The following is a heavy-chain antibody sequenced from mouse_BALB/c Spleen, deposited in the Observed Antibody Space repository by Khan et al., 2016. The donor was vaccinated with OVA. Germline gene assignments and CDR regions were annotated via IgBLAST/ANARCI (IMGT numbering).Heavy chain of an antibody. CDR2: ISPGSGDT. V-gene: IGHV1-77*01. D-gene: IGHD1-2*01. Sequence: QVQLKQSGAELARPGASVKLSCKASGYTFTDYYINWVKQRTGQGLEWIGEISPGSGDTYYNEKFKGKATLTADKSSSTVYMQLSSLTAEASAGYFCARRNYFGYTFAYWGQGTLVTVSA. CDR1: GYTFTDYY. CDR3: ARRNYFGYTFAY. J-gene: IGHJ3*01.